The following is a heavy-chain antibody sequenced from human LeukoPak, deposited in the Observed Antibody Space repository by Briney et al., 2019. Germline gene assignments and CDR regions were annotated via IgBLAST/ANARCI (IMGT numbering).Heavy chain of an antibody. CDR1: GGTFSSYA. J-gene: IGHJ2*01. D-gene: IGHD2-21*02. CDR3: ATEAIVVVTARDYWYFDL. V-gene: IGHV1-69*04. Sequence: SVKVSCKASGGTFSSYAISWVRQAPGQGLEWMGRIIPILGIPNYAQKFQGRVTVAADKSTTTAYMELSSLRSEDTAVYYCATEAIVVVTARDYWYFDLWGRGTLVTVSS. CDR2: IIPILGIP.